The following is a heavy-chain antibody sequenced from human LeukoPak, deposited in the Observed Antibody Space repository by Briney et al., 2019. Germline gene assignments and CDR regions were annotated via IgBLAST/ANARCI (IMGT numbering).Heavy chain of an antibody. CDR2: INPNSGGT. D-gene: IGHD6-19*01. V-gene: IGHV1-2*02. CDR1: GYTFTGYY. CDR3: AREKGRQWLVQDY. Sequence: GASAKVSCKASGYTFTGYYMHWVRQAPGQGLEWMGWINPNSGGTNYAQKFQGRVTMTRDTSISTAYMELSRLRSGDTAVYYCAREKGRQWLVQDYWGQGTLVTVSS. J-gene: IGHJ4*02.